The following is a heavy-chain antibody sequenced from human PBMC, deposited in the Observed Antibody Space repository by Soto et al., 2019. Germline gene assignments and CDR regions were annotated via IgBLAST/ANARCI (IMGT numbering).Heavy chain of an antibody. CDR2: ISYDGSNK. D-gene: IGHD2-21*02. CDR1: GFTFSSYG. Sequence: GGSLRLSCAASGFTFSSYGMHWVRQAPGKGLEWVAVISYDGSNKYYADSVKGRFTISRDNSKNTLYLQMNSLRAEDTAVYYCAKGLVVVTAIPKHYYYYGMDVWGQGTTVTVSS. J-gene: IGHJ6*02. V-gene: IGHV3-30*18. CDR3: AKGLVVVTAIPKHYYYYGMDV.